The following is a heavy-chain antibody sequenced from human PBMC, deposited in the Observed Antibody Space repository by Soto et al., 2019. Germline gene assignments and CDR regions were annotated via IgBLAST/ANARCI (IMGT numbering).Heavy chain of an antibody. D-gene: IGHD4-17*01. Sequence: QVQLVESGGGVVQPGRSLRLSCAASGFTFSSYGMHWVRQAPGKGLEWVAVISYDGSNKYYADSVKGRFTISRDNSKNTRYLQMNSLRAEDTAVYYWANDSGDYGFEPWGQGTLVTVSS. V-gene: IGHV3-30*18. CDR1: GFTFSSYG. CDR3: ANDSGDYGFEP. J-gene: IGHJ5*02. CDR2: ISYDGSNK.